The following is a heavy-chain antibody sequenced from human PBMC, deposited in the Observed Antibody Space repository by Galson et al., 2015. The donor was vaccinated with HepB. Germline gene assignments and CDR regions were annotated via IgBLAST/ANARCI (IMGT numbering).Heavy chain of an antibody. D-gene: IGHD3-10*01. CDR2: ISGSGGTT. V-gene: IGHV3-23*01. CDR3: AKTVYGSVRDAFDI. J-gene: IGHJ3*02. Sequence: SLRLSCAASEFTFSSYAMNWARQAPGKGLEWVSVISGSGGTTYYADSVKGRFTISRDNSKNTLYLQMNTLRAEDTAVYYCAKTVYGSVRDAFDIWGQGTMVTVSS. CDR1: EFTFSSYA.